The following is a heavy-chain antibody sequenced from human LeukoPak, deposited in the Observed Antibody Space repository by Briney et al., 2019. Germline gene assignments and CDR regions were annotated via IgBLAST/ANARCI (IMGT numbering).Heavy chain of an antibody. CDR1: GYTFTSYW. Sequence: GESLKISCKVSGYTFTSYWIGWVRQMPGRGLEWVGIVYPGDSDTRYSPSFQGQVTISADKSIRTSYLQWSSLKASDTAMYYCATAQTYYDILTGYYNYYFDYWGQGTLVTLSS. CDR3: ATAQTYYDILTGYYNYYFDY. J-gene: IGHJ4*02. CDR2: VYPGDSDT. V-gene: IGHV5-51*01. D-gene: IGHD3-9*01.